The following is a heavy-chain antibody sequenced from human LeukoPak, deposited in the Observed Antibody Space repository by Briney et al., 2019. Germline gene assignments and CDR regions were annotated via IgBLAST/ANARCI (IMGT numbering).Heavy chain of an antibody. Sequence: GGSLRLSCAASGFTFSSYWMSWVRQAPGKGLEWVANIKQDGSEKYYVDSVKGRFTISRDNAKNSLYLQMNSLRAEDTAVYYCARGPGRYQHYYYYMDVWGKGTTVTVSS. CDR1: GFTFSSYW. D-gene: IGHD3-9*01. CDR3: ARGPGRYQHYYYYMDV. V-gene: IGHV3-7*01. J-gene: IGHJ6*03. CDR2: IKQDGSEK.